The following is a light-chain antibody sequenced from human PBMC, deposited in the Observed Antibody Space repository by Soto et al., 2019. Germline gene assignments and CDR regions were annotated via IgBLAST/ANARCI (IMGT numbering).Light chain of an antibody. J-gene: IGKJ3*01. Sequence: EIVLTQSPGTLSLSPGDRATLSCRASHSINTSFLAWFQQKPGQAPRLLISAASTRATGIPDRFSGSASETDFTLTINRLEPEDSAVYYCQQYASAPFSLGPGTKVDIK. CDR3: QQYASAPFS. V-gene: IGKV3-20*01. CDR1: HSINTSF. CDR2: AAS.